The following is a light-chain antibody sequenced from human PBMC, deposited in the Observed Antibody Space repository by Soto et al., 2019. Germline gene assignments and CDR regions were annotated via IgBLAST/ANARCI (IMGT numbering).Light chain of an antibody. J-gene: IGKJ3*01. CDR1: QSVTSN. V-gene: IGKV3-15*01. Sequence: EIVLTQSPATLSLSPGERATLSCRASQSVTSNLAWYQQKPGQSPRLLIYGASTRATGIPARFSGSGSGTDFTLTISSLQPEDFATYYCQQANSFPLTFGPGTKVDIK. CDR2: GAS. CDR3: QQANSFPLT.